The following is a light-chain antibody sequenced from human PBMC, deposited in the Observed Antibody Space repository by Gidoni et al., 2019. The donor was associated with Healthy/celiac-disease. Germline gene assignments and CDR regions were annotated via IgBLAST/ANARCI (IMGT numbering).Light chain of an antibody. CDR1: QSVSSY. CDR3: QQRSNWPPYT. J-gene: IGKJ2*01. Sequence: EIVLTQSPATLSLSPGERATLSCRASQSVSSYLAWYQQKPGQAPRLLIYDASNRATGIPARFSCSGSGTDFTLTISSLEPEGFAVYYCQQRSNWPPYTFGQGTKLEIK. CDR2: DAS. V-gene: IGKV3-11*01.